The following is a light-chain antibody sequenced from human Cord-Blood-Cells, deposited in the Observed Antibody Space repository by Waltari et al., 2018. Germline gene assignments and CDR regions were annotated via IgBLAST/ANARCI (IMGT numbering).Light chain of an antibody. CDR2: LGS. CDR1: QRLLHNNGYNY. J-gene: IGKJ3*01. V-gene: IGKV2-28*01. Sequence: DIVMTQSPLSLPVTPGEPASISCRSSQRLLHNNGYNYLDWYLQKPGQSPQLLIYLGSNRASGVPYRFSGSGSGTDFTLKISRVEAEDVGVYYCMQALQTPFTFCPGTKVDIK. CDR3: MQALQTPFT.